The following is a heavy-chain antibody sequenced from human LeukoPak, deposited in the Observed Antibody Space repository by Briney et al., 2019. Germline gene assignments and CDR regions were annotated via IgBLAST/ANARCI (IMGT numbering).Heavy chain of an antibody. Sequence: PGGSLRLSCAASGFTFSSYAMHWVRQAPGKGLEYVSAISSNGDNTHYANSVKGRFTISRDNSKNTLYLQMGSLRAEDMAVYYCARGGYCSSTTCGNWFDSWGQGTLVIVSS. CDR1: GFTFSSYA. J-gene: IGHJ5*01. V-gene: IGHV3-64*01. D-gene: IGHD2-2*01. CDR2: ISSNGDNT. CDR3: ARGGYCSSTTCGNWFDS.